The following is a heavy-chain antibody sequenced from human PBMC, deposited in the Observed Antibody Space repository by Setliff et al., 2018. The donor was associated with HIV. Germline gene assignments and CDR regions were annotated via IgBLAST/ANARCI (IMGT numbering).Heavy chain of an antibody. CDR3: EGGLAYYSENPDYYYDSAGFDL. CDR1: GGSISRSSYF. V-gene: IGHV4-31*03. D-gene: IGHD3-22*01. J-gene: IGHJ5*02. CDR2: IYYNGRASYHAKT. Sequence: SETLSLTCTVSGGSISRSSYFWTWIRQRPGQGLEWIGYIYYNGRASYHAKTYYRPSLKSRVTISVDSSKNQFSLKLSTVTATDTAVYYCEGGLAYYSENPDYYYDSAGFDLWGPGTRVTVSS.